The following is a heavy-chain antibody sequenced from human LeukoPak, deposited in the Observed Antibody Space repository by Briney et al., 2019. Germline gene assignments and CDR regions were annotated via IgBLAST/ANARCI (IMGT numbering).Heavy chain of an antibody. V-gene: IGHV4-59*08. CDR1: GDSISSYY. J-gene: IGHJ6*02. D-gene: IGHD3-10*01. Sequence: PSETLSLTCTVSGDSISSYYWAWIRQPPGEGLEWIGYISYSGSTNYNPSLKSRVTISVDTSKNQFFLKLSSVTAADTAVYYCARLGHYYGSGRDYYYGMDVWGQGTTVTVSS. CDR3: ARLGHYYGSGRDYYYGMDV. CDR2: ISYSGST.